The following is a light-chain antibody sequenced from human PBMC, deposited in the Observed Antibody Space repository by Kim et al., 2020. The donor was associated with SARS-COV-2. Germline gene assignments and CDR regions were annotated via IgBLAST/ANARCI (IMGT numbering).Light chain of an antibody. Sequence: QSVLTQPPSVSAAPGQKVTISCSGSSSSIANNYVSWYQQLPGTAPKLLIYDNYERPSGIPDRFSASKSGTSATLDITGLQTGDEADYYCATWDSSLSAGVFGGGTQLTVL. V-gene: IGLV1-51*01. J-gene: IGLJ3*02. CDR3: ATWDSSLSAGV. CDR1: SSSIANNY. CDR2: DNY.